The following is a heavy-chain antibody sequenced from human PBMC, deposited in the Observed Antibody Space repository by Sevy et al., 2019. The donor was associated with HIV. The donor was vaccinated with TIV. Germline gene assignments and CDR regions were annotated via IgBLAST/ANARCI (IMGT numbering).Heavy chain of an antibody. Sequence: GGSLRLSCAASGFTFSSYAMSWVRQAPGKGLEWVSAISGSGGSTYYADSVKGRFTISRDNSKNTLYLQMNCLRAEDTAVYYCAKNTRITMIVDDYWGQGTLVTVSS. D-gene: IGHD3-22*01. CDR1: GFTFSSYA. CDR3: AKNTRITMIVDDY. V-gene: IGHV3-23*01. CDR2: ISGSGGST. J-gene: IGHJ4*02.